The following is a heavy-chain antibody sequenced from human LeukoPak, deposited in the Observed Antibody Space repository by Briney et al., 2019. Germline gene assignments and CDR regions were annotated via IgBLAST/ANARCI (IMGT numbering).Heavy chain of an antibody. D-gene: IGHD3-9*01. CDR1: GGSISSYY. V-gene: IGHV4-4*07. Sequence: PSETLSLTCTVSGGSISSYYWSWIRQPAGKGLEWIGRIYTSGSTNYNPSLKSRVTMSVDTSKNQFSLKLSSVTAADTAVYYCASGLRYFDWSTIDYWGQGTLVTVSS. J-gene: IGHJ4*02. CDR3: ASGLRYFDWSTIDY. CDR2: IYTSGST.